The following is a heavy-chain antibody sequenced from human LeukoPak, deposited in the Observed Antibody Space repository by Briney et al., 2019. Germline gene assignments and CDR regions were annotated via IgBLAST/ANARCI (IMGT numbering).Heavy chain of an antibody. V-gene: IGHV4-59*01. J-gene: IGHJ4*02. CDR1: GGSISSYY. D-gene: IGHD4-11*01. CDR3: ARVDYSVGTLDY. CDR2: IYYSGST. Sequence: SETLCLTCTVSGGSISSYYWSWIRQPPGKGLEWIGYIYYSGSTNYNPSLKSRVTISVDTSKNQFSLKLSSVTAADTAVYYCARVDYSVGTLDYWGQGTLVTVSS.